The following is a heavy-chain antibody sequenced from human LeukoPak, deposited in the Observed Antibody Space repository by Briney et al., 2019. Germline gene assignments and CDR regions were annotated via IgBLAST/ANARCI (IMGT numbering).Heavy chain of an antibody. CDR1: GGSISSGGYS. V-gene: IGHV4-30-2*05. CDR3: ASVRTTGAPIGY. J-gene: IGHJ4*02. D-gene: IGHD3-10*01. CDR2: IYHSGST. Sequence: PSQTLSLTCAVSGGSISSGGYSWSWLRQPPGKGLEWIGYIYHSGSTYYNPSLKSRVTISVDTSKNQFSLKLSSVTAADTAVYYCASVRTTGAPIGYWGQGTLVTVSS.